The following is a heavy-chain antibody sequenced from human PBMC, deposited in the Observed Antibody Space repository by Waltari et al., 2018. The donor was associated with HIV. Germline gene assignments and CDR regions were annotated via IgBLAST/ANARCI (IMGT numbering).Heavy chain of an antibody. Sequence: QARLEQSGAELRKPGAPVQVHCTASGHGFPEKVIHWLRRGPGRGLQWLCFIKTQTGGTIVAQTFEGRITMTSDTSITTGFMQLTGLRSDDTAVYYCARGDHNFYGSGGYGDVLDVWGPGTLVTVSS. CDR2: IKTQTGGT. D-gene: IGHD2-21*01. CDR1: GHGFPEKV. J-gene: IGHJ1*01. CDR3: ARGDHNFYGSGGYGDVLDV. V-gene: IGHV1-2*02.